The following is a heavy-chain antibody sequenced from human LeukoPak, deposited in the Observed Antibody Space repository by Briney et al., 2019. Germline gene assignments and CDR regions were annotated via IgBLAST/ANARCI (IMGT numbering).Heavy chain of an antibody. CDR1: GGSISSSSYF. CDR2: IYYSGST. V-gene: IGHV4-39*07. J-gene: IGHJ6*02. D-gene: IGHD2-15*01. Sequence: SETLSLTCTVSGGSISSSSYFWVWIRQPPGKGLEWIGSIYYSGSTNYNPSLKSRVTISVDTSKNQFSLKLSSVTAADTAVYYCARDPQDRQAPPSLYYYGMDVWGQGTTVTVSS. CDR3: ARDPQDRQAPPSLYYYGMDV.